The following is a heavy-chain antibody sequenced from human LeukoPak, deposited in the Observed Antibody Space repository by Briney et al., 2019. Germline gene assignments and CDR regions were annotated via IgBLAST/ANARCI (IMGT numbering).Heavy chain of an antibody. J-gene: IGHJ5*02. D-gene: IGHD3-3*01. Sequence: GGSLRLSCAASGFTFSSYSMNWVRQAPGEGLEWVSHISSSSSLIYYADSVKGRFTISRDNAKNSLYLQMNSLRAEDTAVYYCTRDLDHVLRSWGQGTLVTVSS. V-gene: IGHV3-48*01. CDR1: GFTFSSYS. CDR3: TRDLDHVLRS. CDR2: ISSSSSLI.